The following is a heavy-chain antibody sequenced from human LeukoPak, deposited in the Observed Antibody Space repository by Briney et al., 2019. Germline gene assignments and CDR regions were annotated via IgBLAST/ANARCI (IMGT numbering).Heavy chain of an antibody. CDR3: ARDEEATTPLDS. V-gene: IGHV3-74*01. J-gene: IGHJ4*02. D-gene: IGHD1-14*01. CDR1: GFSISNYW. CDR2: IEGDGTGA. Sequence: GGSLRLSCVASGFSISNYWMHWVRQAPGKGLVWVSRIEGDGTGAVYADSVKGRFTISSDNAKNTIYLEMNSLRVEDTAVYYCARDEEATTPLDSWGQGTLVTVSS.